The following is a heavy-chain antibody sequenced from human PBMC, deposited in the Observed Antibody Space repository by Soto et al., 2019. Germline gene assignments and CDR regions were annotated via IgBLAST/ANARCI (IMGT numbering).Heavy chain of an antibody. D-gene: IGHD3-9*01. CDR2: IYSSGVT. V-gene: IGHV4-30-4*01. CDR3: ARAYLRYFDWFDY. J-gene: IGHJ4*02. Sequence: QVQLQESGPGLVKPSQTLSLSCSVSGDSVSSGDCYWSWIRQPPGKGLEWIGYIYSSGVTYYNPYLMSRVTMSVDTAKNQFSLRLSSVTAADTAVYYCARAYLRYFDWFDYWGQGNLVTVSS. CDR1: GDSVSSGDCY.